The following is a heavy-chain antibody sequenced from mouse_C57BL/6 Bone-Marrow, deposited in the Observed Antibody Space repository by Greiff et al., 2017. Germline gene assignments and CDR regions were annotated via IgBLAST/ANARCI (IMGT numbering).Heavy chain of an antibody. CDR1: GFNIQDDY. D-gene: IGHD4-1*01. CDR2: IDPENGDT. J-gene: IGHJ4*01. V-gene: IGHV14-4*01. CDR3: TTATLGAMDY. Sequence: EVQVVESGAELVRPGASVKLSCTASGFNIQDDYMHWVKQRPEQGLAWIGWIDPENGDTEYASKFQGKATITADPSSNTAYLQLSSLTSEDTAVYYCTTATLGAMDYWGQGTSVTVSS.